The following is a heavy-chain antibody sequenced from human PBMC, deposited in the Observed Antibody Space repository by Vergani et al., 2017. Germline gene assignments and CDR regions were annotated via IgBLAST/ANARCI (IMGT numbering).Heavy chain of an antibody. Sequence: EVQLVESGGGLVKPGGSLRLSCAASGFTFSSYSMNWVRQAPGKGLEWVSSISSSSSYIYYADSVKGRFTISRDNAKNSLYLQMNSLRAEDTAVYYCAGDAGGSYYFGFADYWGQGTLVTVSS. CDR1: GFTFSSYS. CDR2: ISSSSSYI. J-gene: IGHJ4*02. V-gene: IGHV3-21*01. CDR3: AGDAGGSYYFGFADY. D-gene: IGHD1-26*01.